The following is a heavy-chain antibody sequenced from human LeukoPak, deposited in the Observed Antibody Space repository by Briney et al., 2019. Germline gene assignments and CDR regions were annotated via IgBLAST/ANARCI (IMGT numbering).Heavy chain of an antibody. CDR2: IYYSGST. CDR1: GGSISSGGYY. Sequence: SQTLSLTCTVSGGSISSGGYYWSWIRQHPGKGLEWIGYIYYSGSTNYNPSLKSRVTISVDTSKNQFSLKLSSVTAADTAVYYCARGAVAGSPELDYWGQGTLVTVSS. CDR3: ARGAVAGSPELDY. J-gene: IGHJ4*02. V-gene: IGHV4-61*08. D-gene: IGHD6-19*01.